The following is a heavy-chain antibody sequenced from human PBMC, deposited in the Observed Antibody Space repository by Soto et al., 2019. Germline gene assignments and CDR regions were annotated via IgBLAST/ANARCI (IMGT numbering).Heavy chain of an antibody. CDR3: ARTLLKWDPGAWFDP. V-gene: IGHV4-31*03. CDR2: IYYSGST. CDR1: GGSISSGGYY. D-gene: IGHD1-26*01. J-gene: IGHJ5*02. Sequence: TLSLTCTVSGGSISSGGYYWSWIRQHPGRGLEWIGYIYYSGSTYYNPSLKSRVTISVDTSKNQFSLKLSSVTAADTAVYYCARTLLKWDPGAWFDPWGQGTLVTVSS.